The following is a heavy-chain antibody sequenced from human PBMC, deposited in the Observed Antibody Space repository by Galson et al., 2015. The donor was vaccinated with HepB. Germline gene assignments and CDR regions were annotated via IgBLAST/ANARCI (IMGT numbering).Heavy chain of an antibody. V-gene: IGHV3-23*01. D-gene: IGHD3-10*01. J-gene: IGHJ2*01. CDR2: ISGSGGST. Sequence: SLRLSCAASGFTFSSYAMSWVRQAPGEGLEWVSAISGSGGSTYYADSVKGRFTISRDNSKNTLYLQMNSLRAEDTAVYYCAKDVLWFGVGYFDLWGRGTLVTVSS. CDR3: AKDVLWFGVGYFDL. CDR1: GFTFSSYA.